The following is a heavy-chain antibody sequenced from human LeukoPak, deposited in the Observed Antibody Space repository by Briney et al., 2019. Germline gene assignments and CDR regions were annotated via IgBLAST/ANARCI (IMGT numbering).Heavy chain of an antibody. V-gene: IGHV3-30*18. D-gene: IGHD3-22*01. CDR3: AKDYYYDTPEVTYYFDY. CDR1: GFTFSDYY. CDR2: ISYDGSNK. Sequence: GGSLRLSCAASGFTFSDYYMSWIRQAPGKGLEWVAVISYDGSNKYYADSVKGRFTISRDNSKNTLYLQMNSLRAEDTAVYYCAKDYYYDTPEVTYYFDYWGQGTLVTVSS. J-gene: IGHJ4*02.